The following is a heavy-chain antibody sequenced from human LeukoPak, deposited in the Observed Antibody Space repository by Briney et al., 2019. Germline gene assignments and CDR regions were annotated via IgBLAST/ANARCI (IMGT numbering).Heavy chain of an antibody. V-gene: IGHV4-59*01. D-gene: IGHD3-22*01. CDR2: IYYSGST. J-gene: IGHJ4*02. CDR3: ARASYDSSGYYPTRGGFDY. Sequence: SETLSLTCTVSGGSISSYYWSWIRPPPGKGLEWIGYIYYSGSTNYNPSLKSRVTISVDTSKNQFSLKLSSVTAADTAVYYCARASYDSSGYYPTRGGFDYWGQGTLVTVSS. CDR1: GGSISSYY.